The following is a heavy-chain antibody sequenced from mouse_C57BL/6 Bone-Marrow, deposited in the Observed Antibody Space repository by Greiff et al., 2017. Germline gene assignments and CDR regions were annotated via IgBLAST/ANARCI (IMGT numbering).Heavy chain of an antibody. D-gene: IGHD2-3*01. CDR1: GFSLSTFGLG. V-gene: IGHV8-8*01. Sequence: QVTLKVCGPGILQPSQTLSLTCSFSGFSLSTFGLGVGWIRQPSGKGLVWLAHIWWDDDNYYNPALKSRLTISKGTSKNQVFLKLAHADTADTATYYCARNRADGYYVFGYFDVWGTGTTVTGSS. J-gene: IGHJ1*03. CDR2: IWWDDDN. CDR3: ARNRADGYYVFGYFDV.